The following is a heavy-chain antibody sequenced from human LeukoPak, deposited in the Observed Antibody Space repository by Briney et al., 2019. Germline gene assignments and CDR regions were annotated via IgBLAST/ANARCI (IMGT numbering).Heavy chain of an antibody. J-gene: IGHJ4*02. CDR1: GFTFSSYE. V-gene: IGHV3-48*03. CDR2: ISSSDSTI. Sequence: GGSLRLSCAASGFTFSSYEMNWVRQAPGKGLEWVSYISSSDSTIYYADSVKDRFTISRDNAKNSLYLQMNSLRAEDTAVYYCARGARVVGYWGQGTLVTVSS. D-gene: IGHD2-15*01. CDR3: ARGARVVGY.